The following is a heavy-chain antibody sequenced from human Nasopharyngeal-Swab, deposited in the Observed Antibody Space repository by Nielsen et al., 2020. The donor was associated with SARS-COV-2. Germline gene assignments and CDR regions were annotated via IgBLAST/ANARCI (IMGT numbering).Heavy chain of an antibody. V-gene: IGHV7-4-1*02. Sequence: ASVKVSCKASGYTFTSYAMDWVRRAPGQGLEWMGWINTNTGNPTYAQGFTGRFVFSLDTSVSTAYLQISSLKAEDTAVYYCARSIVGATTRFDYWGQGTLVTVSS. CDR3: ARSIVGATTRFDY. D-gene: IGHD1-26*01. CDR1: GYTFTSYA. CDR2: INTNTGNP. J-gene: IGHJ4*02.